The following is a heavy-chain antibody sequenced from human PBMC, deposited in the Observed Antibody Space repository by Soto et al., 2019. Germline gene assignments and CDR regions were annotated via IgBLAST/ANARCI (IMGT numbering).Heavy chain of an antibody. CDR1: GGSISSGGYY. D-gene: IGHD3-22*01. J-gene: IGHJ4*02. CDR2: IYYSGST. Sequence: SETLSLTCTFSGGSISSGGYYCSWMRQHPGKGLEWIGYIYYSGSTYYNPSLKSRVTISVDTSKNQFSLKLSSVTAADTAVYYCAKTTYYYDSSGTAGGLYFEYWGQGTLVRVSS. V-gene: IGHV4-31*03. CDR3: AKTTYYYDSSGTAGGLYFEY.